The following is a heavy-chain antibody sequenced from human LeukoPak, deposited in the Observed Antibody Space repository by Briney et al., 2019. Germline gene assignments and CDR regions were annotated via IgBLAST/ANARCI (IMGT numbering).Heavy chain of an antibody. CDR3: ARERGNGPYLNWGFRGDWYVDL. J-gene: IGHJ2*01. D-gene: IGHD7-27*01. V-gene: IGHV3-53*04. CDR2: IYSGGST. Sequence: PGGSLRLSCAASGFTVSSNDMSWVRQAPGKGLEWVSVIYSGGSTYYADSVKGRFTISRHNSKNTLYLQMNSLRTDGTAVYYCARERGNGPYLNWGFRGDWYVDLWGRGTLVTVSS. CDR1: GFTVSSND.